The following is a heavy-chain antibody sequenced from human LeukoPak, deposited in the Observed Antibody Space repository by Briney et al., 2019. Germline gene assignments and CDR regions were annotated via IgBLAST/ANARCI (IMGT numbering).Heavy chain of an antibody. J-gene: IGHJ4*02. Sequence: ASVTVSCTASGYTFTSHDINWVRQATGQGLEWMGWMSPNSGDTGYAQKLQGRVTMTSDSSISTAYMELSSLRSEDTAIYYCVRTPPNWGFDYWGQGTLVTVSS. D-gene: IGHD7-27*01. CDR2: MSPNSGDT. CDR3: VRTPPNWGFDY. V-gene: IGHV1-8*01. CDR1: GYTFTSHD.